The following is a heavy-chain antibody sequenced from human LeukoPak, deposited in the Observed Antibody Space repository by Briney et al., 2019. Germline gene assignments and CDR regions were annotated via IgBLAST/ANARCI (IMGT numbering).Heavy chain of an antibody. CDR1: GFTFSNYG. Sequence: PGGFLRLSCAASGFTFSNYGMNWVRQAPGKGLEWVSSISGSRSTTVFYADSVKGRFTISRDIAKNSLYLQMNSLRDEDTAVYYCVRDWITFGGVIVPLDYWGQGTLVTVSS. CDR2: ISGSRSTTV. CDR3: VRDWITFGGVIVPLDY. V-gene: IGHV3-48*02. J-gene: IGHJ4*02. D-gene: IGHD3-16*02.